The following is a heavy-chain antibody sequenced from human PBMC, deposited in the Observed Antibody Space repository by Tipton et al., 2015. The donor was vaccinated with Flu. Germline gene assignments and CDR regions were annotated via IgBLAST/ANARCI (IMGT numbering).Heavy chain of an antibody. CDR1: GGSFSGYH. J-gene: IGHJ2*01. D-gene: IGHD2-15*01. Sequence: TLSLTCAVYGGSFSGYHWSWIRQPPGKGLEWVGEISHSGSADYNPSLKSRVIISVDTSKNQVSLKLDSVTAADTAVYYCARGSVSDAAPNWYFDLWGRGTLVAVSS. CDR2: ISHSGSA. CDR3: ARGSVSDAAPNWYFDL. V-gene: IGHV4-34*01.